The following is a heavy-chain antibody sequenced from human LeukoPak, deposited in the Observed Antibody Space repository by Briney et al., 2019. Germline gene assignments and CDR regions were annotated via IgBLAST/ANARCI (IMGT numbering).Heavy chain of an antibody. V-gene: IGHV3-21*01. D-gene: IGHD3-22*01. CDR3: ARDNYYDSSGYYSEAAFDI. Sequence: PGGSLRLSCAASGFTFSSYSMNWVRQAPGKGLEWVSSISSSSSYIYYADSVKGRFTISRDNAKNSLYLQMNSLRAEDTAVYYCARDNYYDSSGYYSEAAFDIWVQGTMVTVSS. J-gene: IGHJ3*02. CDR2: ISSSSSYI. CDR1: GFTFSSYS.